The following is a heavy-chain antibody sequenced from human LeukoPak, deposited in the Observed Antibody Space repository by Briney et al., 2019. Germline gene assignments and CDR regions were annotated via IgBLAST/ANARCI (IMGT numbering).Heavy chain of an antibody. D-gene: IGHD5-18*01. Sequence: GKSLKISGKYSGYSFTSYWIVWVRQMPGNGLEWMGVIYPGDSYTRYSPSFHGQVTISADKYINTAYLPWSSLKDSDTAIYYCARRGEAMEPFDYWGQGTLVTVSS. CDR3: ARRGEAMEPFDY. V-gene: IGHV5-51*01. CDR1: GYSFTSYW. CDR2: IYPGDSYT. J-gene: IGHJ4*02.